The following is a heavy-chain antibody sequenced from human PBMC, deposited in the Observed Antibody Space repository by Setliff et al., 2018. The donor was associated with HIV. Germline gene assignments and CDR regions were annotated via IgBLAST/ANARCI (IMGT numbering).Heavy chain of an antibody. V-gene: IGHV4-38-2*02. Sequence: PSETLSLTCTVSSYSISSGYLWGWIRQPPGRGLEWIGTIYHNGNTYYNPSLKSRVTISVDTSKNQFSLKLSSVTAADTAMYYCARVVPVGGNDYWGQGTLVTVSS. CDR1: SYSISSGYL. CDR2: IYHNGNT. CDR3: ARVVPVGGNDY. D-gene: IGHD6-19*01. J-gene: IGHJ4*02.